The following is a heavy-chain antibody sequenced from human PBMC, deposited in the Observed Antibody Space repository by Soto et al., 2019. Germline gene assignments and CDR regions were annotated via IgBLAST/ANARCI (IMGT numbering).Heavy chain of an antibody. V-gene: IGHV3-72*01. D-gene: IGHD3-9*01. J-gene: IGHJ6*03. CDR2: TRNKANSYTT. CDR1: GFTFSDHY. Sequence: EVQLVESGGGLVQPGGSLRLSCAASGFTFSDHYMDWVRQAPGKGLEWVGRTRNKANSYTTQYAASVKGRFTSSRDDSNNSLYLQMNSLKTEDTAVYYCARVPYDILTGRYYYYMDVWGKGTTVTVSS. CDR3: ARVPYDILTGRYYYYMDV.